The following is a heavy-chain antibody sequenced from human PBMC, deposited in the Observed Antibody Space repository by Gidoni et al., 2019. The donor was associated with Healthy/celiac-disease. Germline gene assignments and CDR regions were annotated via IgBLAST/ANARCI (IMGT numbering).Heavy chain of an antibody. J-gene: IGHJ4*02. Sequence: QVQLVQSGAEVKKPGASVKVSCKASGYTFTSYYMHWVRQAPGQGLEWIGIINPSGGRTSYAQKFQGRVTMTRDTSTSTVYMELSSLRSEDTAVYYCARAEGIAAAGTPFDYWGQGTLVTVSS. CDR2: INPSGGRT. V-gene: IGHV1-46*01. D-gene: IGHD6-13*01. CDR3: ARAEGIAAAGTPFDY. CDR1: GYTFTSYY.